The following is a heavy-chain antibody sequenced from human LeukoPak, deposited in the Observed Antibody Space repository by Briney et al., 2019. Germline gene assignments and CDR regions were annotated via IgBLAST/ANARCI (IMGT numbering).Heavy chain of an antibody. Sequence: KASETLSLTCTVSGGSISSYYWSWIRQPPGKGLEWIGYVNNSGSTNYNPSLRSRVTISVDTSKNQFSLKLTSVTAADTAVYYCARRSTGTGPFDYWGQGTLVTVSS. CDR2: VNNSGST. V-gene: IGHV4-59*08. J-gene: IGHJ4*02. CDR3: ARRSTGTGPFDY. CDR1: GGSISSYY. D-gene: IGHD1-1*01.